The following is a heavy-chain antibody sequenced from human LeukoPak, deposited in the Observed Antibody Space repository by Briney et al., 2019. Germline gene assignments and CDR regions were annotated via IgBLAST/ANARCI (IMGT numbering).Heavy chain of an antibody. J-gene: IGHJ4*02. V-gene: IGHV3-23*01. Sequence: GGSLRLSCGASGLTVSSYAMSWVRQAPGKGLEWVSTIIGSAINTYYADSVKGRFTISRDDSKNTVYLQMNSLRAEDTALYYCARGGLCAGDCLQHNSWGQGTLVTVSS. CDR3: ARGGLCAGDCLQHNS. CDR1: GLTVSSYA. CDR2: IIGSAINT. D-gene: IGHD2-21*02.